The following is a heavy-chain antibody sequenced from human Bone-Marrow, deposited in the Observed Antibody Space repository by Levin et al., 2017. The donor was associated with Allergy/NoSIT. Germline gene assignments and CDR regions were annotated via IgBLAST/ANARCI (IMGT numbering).Heavy chain of an antibody. CDR1: GFTFDDYA. D-gene: IGHD3-22*01. CDR3: AKDSSGYYKSKNNWFDP. V-gene: IGHV3-9*01. J-gene: IGHJ5*02. CDR2: ISWNSGSI. Sequence: GGSLRLSCAASGFTFDDYAMHWVRQAPGKGLEWVSGISWNSGSIGYGDSVKGRFTISRDNAKNSLYLQMNSLRAEDTALYYCAKDSSGYYKSKNNWFDPWGQGTLVTVSS.